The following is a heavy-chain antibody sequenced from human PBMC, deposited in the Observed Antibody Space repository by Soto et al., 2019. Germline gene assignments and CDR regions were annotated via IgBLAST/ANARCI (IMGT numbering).Heavy chain of an antibody. CDR3: AKDVLGVLRFLEWPSPGY. CDR2: ISGSGGST. V-gene: IGHV3-23*01. D-gene: IGHD3-3*01. Sequence: GGSLRLSCAASGFTFSSYAMSWVRQAPGKGLEWVSAISGSGGSTYYADSVKGRFTISRDNSKNTLYLQMNSLRAEDTAVYYCAKDVLGVLRFLEWPSPGYWGQGTLVTVSS. J-gene: IGHJ4*02. CDR1: GFTFSSYA.